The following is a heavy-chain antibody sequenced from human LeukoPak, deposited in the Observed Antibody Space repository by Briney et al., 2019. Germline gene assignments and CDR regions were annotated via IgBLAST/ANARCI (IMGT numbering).Heavy chain of an antibody. CDR2: IYGGGGT. CDR3: AGGVHNYFDS. D-gene: IGHD1-1*01. CDR1: GFTVSSNY. J-gene: IGHJ4*02. V-gene: IGHV3-66*01. Sequence: GGSLRLSCAASGFTVSSNYMSWLRQAPGKGLEWVSVIYGGGGTYYADSVKGRFTISRDDSKNTLYLQMNSLRAEDTAVYYCAGGVHNYFDSWGQGALVTVSS.